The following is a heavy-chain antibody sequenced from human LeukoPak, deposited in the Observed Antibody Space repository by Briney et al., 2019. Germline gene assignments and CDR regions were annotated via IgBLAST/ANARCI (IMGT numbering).Heavy chain of an antibody. Sequence: GGSLRLSCAASGFNFSSYAMHWVRQAPGKGLEWVAVISYDGSNKYYADSVKGRFTISRDNSKNTLYLQMNSLRAEDTAVYYCARSDSSGYWRAYYFDYWGQGTLVTVSS. D-gene: IGHD3-22*01. J-gene: IGHJ4*02. CDR1: GFNFSSYA. CDR2: ISYDGSNK. CDR3: ARSDSSGYWRAYYFDY. V-gene: IGHV3-30-3*01.